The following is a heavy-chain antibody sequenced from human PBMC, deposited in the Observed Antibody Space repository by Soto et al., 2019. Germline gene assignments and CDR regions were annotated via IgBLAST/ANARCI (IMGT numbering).Heavy chain of an antibody. D-gene: IGHD1-7*01. V-gene: IGHV6-1*01. CDR2: TYYRSKWYN. CDR3: ARGEGVDPELRFDY. J-gene: IGHJ4*02. CDR1: GDSVSSNSAA. Sequence: KQSQTLSLTCAISGDSVSSNSAAWNWIRQSPSRGLEWLGRTYYRSKWYNDYAVSVKSRITINPDTSKNQFSLQLNSVTPEDTAVYYCARGEGVDPELRFDYWGQGTLVTVSS.